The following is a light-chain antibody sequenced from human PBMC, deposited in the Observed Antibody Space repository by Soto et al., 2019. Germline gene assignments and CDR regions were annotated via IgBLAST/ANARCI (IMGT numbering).Light chain of an antibody. Sequence: EVVLTQSPGTLSLSPGERATLSCRASQSVSNNYFAWYQQKPGQAPRLLIFGSSDRATGIPDRISGSGSGTEFTLTISRLEPEDFAVYYCQQYGSSPPYTFGQGTKLEIK. CDR3: QQYGSSPPYT. CDR2: GSS. J-gene: IGKJ2*01. CDR1: QSVSNNY. V-gene: IGKV3-20*01.